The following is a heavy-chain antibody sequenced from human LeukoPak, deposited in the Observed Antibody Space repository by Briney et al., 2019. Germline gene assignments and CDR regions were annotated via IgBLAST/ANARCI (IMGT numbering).Heavy chain of an antibody. D-gene: IGHD3-3*01. CDR3: ARDPPTIFGVVNPDY. CDR2: INQDGSEK. J-gene: IGHJ4*02. CDR1: GLILRSYW. V-gene: IGHV3-7*01. Sequence: AGSLRLSCAVSGLILRSYWMSWVRQAPGQGLEWVANINQDGSEKYFVDSLKGRFTISRDNAKNSLHLQMNTLRAEDTAVYYCARDPPTIFGVVNPDYWGQGTLVTVSS.